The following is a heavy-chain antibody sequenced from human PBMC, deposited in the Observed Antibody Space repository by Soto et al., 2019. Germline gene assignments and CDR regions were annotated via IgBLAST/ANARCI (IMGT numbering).Heavy chain of an antibody. Sequence: ASVKVSCKASGYTFTSYGISWVRQAPGQGLEWMGWISAYNGNTNYAQKLQGRVTMTTDTSTSTAYMELRSLRSDDTAVYYCARVNDFWTYYYYGMDVWGQGTTVTSP. CDR1: GYTFTSYG. CDR3: ARVNDFWTYYYYGMDV. V-gene: IGHV1-18*04. J-gene: IGHJ6*02. D-gene: IGHD3-3*01. CDR2: ISAYNGNT.